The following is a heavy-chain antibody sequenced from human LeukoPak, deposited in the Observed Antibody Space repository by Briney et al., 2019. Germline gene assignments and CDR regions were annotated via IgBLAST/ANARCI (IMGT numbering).Heavy chain of an antibody. Sequence: SETLSLTCTVSGGSISSSSYYWGWIRQPPGKGPEWIGSIYYSGSTYYNPSLKSRVTISVDTSKNQFSLKLSSVTAADTAVYYCARQSGGVPQFDYWGQGTLVTVSS. CDR2: IYYSGST. J-gene: IGHJ4*02. V-gene: IGHV4-39*01. CDR1: GGSISSSSYY. D-gene: IGHD3-16*01. CDR3: ARQSGGVPQFDY.